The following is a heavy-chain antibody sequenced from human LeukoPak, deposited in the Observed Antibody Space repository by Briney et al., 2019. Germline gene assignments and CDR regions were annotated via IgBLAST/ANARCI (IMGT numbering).Heavy chain of an antibody. Sequence: ASVKVSCKASGYTFTSYGISWVRQAPGQGLEWMGWISAYNGNTNYAQKLQGRVTMTTDTSTSTAYTELRSLRSDDTAVYYCARRWELREGGAFDIWGQGTMVTVSS. CDR2: ISAYNGNT. CDR3: ARRWELREGGAFDI. CDR1: GYTFTSYG. D-gene: IGHD1-26*01. J-gene: IGHJ3*02. V-gene: IGHV1-18*01.